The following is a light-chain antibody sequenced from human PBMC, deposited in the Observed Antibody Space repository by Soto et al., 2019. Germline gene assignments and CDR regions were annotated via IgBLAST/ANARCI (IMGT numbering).Light chain of an antibody. CDR3: QQYNDSFPYT. CDR2: KAS. Sequence: DIQMTQSPSTLSASVGDRVTITCRASQSISSWLAWYQQKPGTAPKLLIYKASTLESGVPSRFSGIRSGTEFTLTVSSLQPDDFATYYCQQYNDSFPYTFRQGTKLEIK. J-gene: IGKJ2*01. V-gene: IGKV1-5*03. CDR1: QSISSW.